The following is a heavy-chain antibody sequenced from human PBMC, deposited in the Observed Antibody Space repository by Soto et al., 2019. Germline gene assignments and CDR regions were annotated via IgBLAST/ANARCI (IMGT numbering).Heavy chain of an antibody. CDR2: IYYSGTT. V-gene: IGHV4-28*01. J-gene: IGHJ4*02. Sequence: SETLSLTCAVSGYSISSSNWWGWIRQPPGKGLEWIGYIYYSGTTYYNPSLKSRVTMSVDTSKNQFSLKLTSVTAVDTAVYYCERREIQGPIDYWGQGTLVTVSS. CDR1: GYSISSSNW. D-gene: IGHD1-26*01. CDR3: ERREIQGPIDY.